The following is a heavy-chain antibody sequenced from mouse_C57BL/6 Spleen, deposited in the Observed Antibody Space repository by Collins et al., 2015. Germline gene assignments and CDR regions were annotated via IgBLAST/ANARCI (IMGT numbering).Heavy chain of an antibody. V-gene: IGHV1-55*01. CDR1: GYTFTSYW. D-gene: IGHD2-4*01. CDR3: AMIHYYAMDY. J-gene: IGHJ4*01. CDR2: IYPGSGST. Sequence: QVQLQQPGAELVKPGASVKMSCKASGYTFTSYWISWVKQRPGQGLEWIGDIYPGSGSTTYNEKFKTKATLTVDTSSSTAYMQLSSLTSEDSAVYCCAMIHYYAMDYWGQGTSVTVSS.